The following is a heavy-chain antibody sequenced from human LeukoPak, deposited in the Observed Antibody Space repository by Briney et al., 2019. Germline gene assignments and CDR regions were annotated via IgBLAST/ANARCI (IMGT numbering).Heavy chain of an antibody. CDR2: ISGSSHDI. CDR1: GFTFSDYY. V-gene: IGHV3-11*03. J-gene: IGHJ4*02. D-gene: IGHD2-2*01. Sequence: SGGSLRLSCAASGFTFSDYYMNWIRQTPGKGLEWLSYISGSSHDINYADSVEGRFTVSRDNTKRSLYLEMNSLRVEDTAVYYCVRWAGEADIWGQGIQVIVSS. CDR3: VRWAGEADI.